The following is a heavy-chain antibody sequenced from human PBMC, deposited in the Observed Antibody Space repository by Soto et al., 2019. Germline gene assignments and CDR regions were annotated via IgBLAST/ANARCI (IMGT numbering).Heavy chain of an antibody. CDR3: AKDVVWSGYSYFYGRDV. Sequence: SLRLSCAASGFTFADYAMHWVRQAPEKGLEWVSGISWNSGNIDYADSVKGRFTISRDNAKNSLYLQMNSLRPEDTALYYCAKDVVWSGYSYFYGRDVRGPGTAVTVS. CDR1: GFTFADYA. CDR2: ISWNSGNI. J-gene: IGHJ6*02. D-gene: IGHD3-3*01. V-gene: IGHV3-9*01.